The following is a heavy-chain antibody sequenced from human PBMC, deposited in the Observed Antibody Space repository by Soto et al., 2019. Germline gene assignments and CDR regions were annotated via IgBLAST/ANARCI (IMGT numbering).Heavy chain of an antibody. CDR2: FYNTGFI. V-gene: IGHV3-66*04. J-gene: IGHJ5*02. CDR3: ARHDWLDP. CDR1: GFTFSTYA. Sequence: TGGSLRLSCAASGFTFSTYAMHWVRQAPGKGLEWVSLFYNTGFIHYADSVKGRFTISRDNSKNTLYLQMNSLRAEDTAVYFCARHDWLDPWGQGTLVTVSS.